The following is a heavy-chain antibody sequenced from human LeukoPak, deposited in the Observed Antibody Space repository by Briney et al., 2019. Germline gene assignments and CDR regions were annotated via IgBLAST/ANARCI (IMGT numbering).Heavy chain of an antibody. V-gene: IGHV3-23*01. CDR1: GFTFSSYA. D-gene: IGHD3-22*01. CDR3: AKVHPMIVVVITYFDY. CDR2: ISGSGGST. Sequence: GGSLRLSCAASGFTFSSYAMSWVRQAPGKGLEWVSAISGSGGSTYYADSVKGRFTISRDNSKNTLYLQMNSLRAEDTAVYYCAKVHPMIVVVITYFDYWGQGTLVTVSS. J-gene: IGHJ4*02.